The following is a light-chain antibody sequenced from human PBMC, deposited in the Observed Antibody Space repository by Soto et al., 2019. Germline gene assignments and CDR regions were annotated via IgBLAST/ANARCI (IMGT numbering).Light chain of an antibody. V-gene: IGKV3-20*01. CDR2: GAS. CDR1: QSVSSSS. Sequence: EIVLTQSPGTLSLSPGERATLSCRASQSVSSSSLAWYQQEPGQAPRLLIYGASSRATGIPDRFSGSGSGTDFTLTISRLEPEDFAVYYCQQYGISLWTFGQGTKVEIK. J-gene: IGKJ1*01. CDR3: QQYGISLWT.